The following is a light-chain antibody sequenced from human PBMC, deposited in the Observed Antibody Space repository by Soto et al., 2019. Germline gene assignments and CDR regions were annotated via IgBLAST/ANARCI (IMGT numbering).Light chain of an antibody. Sequence: EILMTQSPATLSVSPGERVTFSCRASQSVSYYLAWYQQKPGQAPRLLIYDASTRATGVPVRFSGSGSGTEFTLPIGGLECEDLGVYYRKDNKDWLGKLGEGTKVEIK. CDR1: QSVSYY. V-gene: IGKV3-15*01. CDR3: KDNKDWLGK. J-gene: IGKJ4*02. CDR2: DAS.